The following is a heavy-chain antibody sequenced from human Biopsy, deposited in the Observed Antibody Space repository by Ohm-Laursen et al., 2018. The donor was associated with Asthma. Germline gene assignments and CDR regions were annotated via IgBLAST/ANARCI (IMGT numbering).Heavy chain of an antibody. D-gene: IGHD1-1*01. J-gene: IGHJ3*02. CDR3: VRDGTDDAFDI. V-gene: IGHV3-30*01. CDR2: ISRDASTQ. CDR1: GFSFSNFA. Sequence: SLRLSCAASGFSFSNFAIHWVRQAPGKGLEWVGVISRDASTQDHADSVKGRFTMARDNSKNTLDLQMDSLREEDTAVYYCVRDGTDDAFDIWGQGTVVSVSS.